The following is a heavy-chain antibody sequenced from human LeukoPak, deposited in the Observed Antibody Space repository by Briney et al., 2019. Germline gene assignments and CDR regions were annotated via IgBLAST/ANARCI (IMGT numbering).Heavy chain of an antibody. D-gene: IGHD5-24*01. CDR2: IDWDDDK. Sequence: SGPTLVNPTQTLTLTCTFSGFALSSRGMCVTCILHPPGKAVEWLARIDWDDDKYYSTSLKTRLTISKDTSKKQVVLTMTNMDPVDTGTYYCARTRRDGYNYYFDYWGQGTLVTVSS. J-gene: IGHJ4*02. CDR1: GFALSSRGMC. V-gene: IGHV2-70*11. CDR3: ARTRRDGYNYYFDY.